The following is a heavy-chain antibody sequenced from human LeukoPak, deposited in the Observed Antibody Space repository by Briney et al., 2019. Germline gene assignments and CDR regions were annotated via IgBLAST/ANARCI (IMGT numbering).Heavy chain of an antibody. CDR2: ISSSSSYT. D-gene: IGHD2-21*02. V-gene: IGHV3-11*06. CDR3: ARGAAYCRGDYKDAFDI. J-gene: IGHJ3*02. Sequence: PGGSLRLSCAASGFTFSGYYMSWIRQAPGKGLEWVSYISSSSSYTNYADSVKGRFTISRDNAKNSLYLQLNSLRAEDTAVYYCARGAAYCRGDYKDAFDIWGQGTMVTVSS. CDR1: GFTFSGYY.